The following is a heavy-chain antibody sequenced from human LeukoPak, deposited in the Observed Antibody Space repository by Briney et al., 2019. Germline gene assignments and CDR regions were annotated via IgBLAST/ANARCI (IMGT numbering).Heavy chain of an antibody. CDR1: GFTFSSYA. Sequence: PGGSLRLSCAASGFTFSSYAMTWVRQAPGKGLEWVPTISGSGGSTYYADSVKGRFTISRDNSKNTLSLQMNSLRAEDTALYYCAKDWGVGATNFFDYWGQGTLVAVSS. J-gene: IGHJ4*02. D-gene: IGHD1-26*01. CDR2: ISGSGGST. CDR3: AKDWGVGATNFFDY. V-gene: IGHV3-23*01.